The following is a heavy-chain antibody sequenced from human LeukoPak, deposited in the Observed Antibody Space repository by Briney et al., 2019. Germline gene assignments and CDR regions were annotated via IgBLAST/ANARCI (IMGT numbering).Heavy chain of an antibody. CDR3: ARDGDGGRGFFDY. J-gene: IGHJ4*02. Sequence: GGSLRLSCAASGFTFSSYAMHWVRQAPGKGLEWVAVISYDGSNKYYADSVKGRFTISRDNSKNTLYLQMGSLRAEDMAVYYCARDGDGGRGFFDYWGQGTLVTVSS. CDR2: ISYDGSNK. V-gene: IGHV3-30*14. CDR1: GFTFSSYA. D-gene: IGHD4-23*01.